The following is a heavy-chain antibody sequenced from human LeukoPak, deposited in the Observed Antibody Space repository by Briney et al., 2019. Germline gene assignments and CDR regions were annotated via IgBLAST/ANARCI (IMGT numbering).Heavy chain of an antibody. Sequence: PSGTLSLTCVVSGGSISSSNWWSWVRQPPGKGLEWIGEIYHSGRTSYNPSLKSRVTISVDTSKNHFSLKLSSVTAADTAVYYCASSGWYEGGVYWGQGTLVTVSS. CDR1: GGSISSSNW. CDR3: ASSGWYEGGVY. CDR2: IYHSGRT. V-gene: IGHV4-4*02. D-gene: IGHD6-19*01. J-gene: IGHJ4*02.